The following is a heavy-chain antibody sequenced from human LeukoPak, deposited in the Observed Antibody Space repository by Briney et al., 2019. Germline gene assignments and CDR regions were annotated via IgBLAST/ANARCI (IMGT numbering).Heavy chain of an antibody. Sequence: ASVKVSCKASGYTLTNYFMHWVRQAPGQGLEWMGIINPSGGGTNYAQKFQGRVTMTRDTSTSTVYMELSSLRSEDTAVYYCARYCSSASCYDYWGQGTLVAVSS. J-gene: IGHJ4*02. V-gene: IGHV1-46*01. CDR3: ARYCSSASCYDY. D-gene: IGHD2-2*01. CDR2: INPSGGGT. CDR1: GYTLTNYF.